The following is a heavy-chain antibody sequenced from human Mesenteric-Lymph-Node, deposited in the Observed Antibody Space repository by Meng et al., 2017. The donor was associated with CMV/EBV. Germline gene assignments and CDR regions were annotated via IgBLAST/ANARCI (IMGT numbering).Heavy chain of an antibody. D-gene: IGHD5-24*01. CDR1: ISSGGYY. CDR2: IYHSGST. J-gene: IGHJ4*02. CDR3: ARAGRTTRDGYPSYYFDY. V-gene: IGHV4-30-2*01. Sequence: ISSGGYYWSWIRQPPGKGLEWIGYIYHSGSTYYNPSLKSRVTISVDRSKNQFSLKLSSVTAADTAVYYCARAGRTTRDGYPSYYFDYWGQGTLVTVSS.